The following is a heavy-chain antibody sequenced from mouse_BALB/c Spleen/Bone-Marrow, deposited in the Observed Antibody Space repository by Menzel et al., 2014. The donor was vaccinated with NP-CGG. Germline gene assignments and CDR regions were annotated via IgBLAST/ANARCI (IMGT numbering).Heavy chain of an antibody. D-gene: IGHD1-1*02. CDR2: FYPGSGSI. V-gene: IGHV1-62-2*01. CDR1: GYTFTEYI. Sequence: VHLVESGAGLVKPGASVKLSCKASGYTFTEYIIHWVKQGSGQGLEWIGWFYPGSGSIKYNEKFKDKATLTADKSSRTVYMELSRLTSEDSAVYCCARQEGGGYFDYWGQGTTLTVSS. CDR3: ARQEGGGYFDY. J-gene: IGHJ2*01.